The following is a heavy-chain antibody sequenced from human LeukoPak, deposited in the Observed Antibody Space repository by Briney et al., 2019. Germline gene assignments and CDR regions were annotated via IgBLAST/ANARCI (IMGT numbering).Heavy chain of an antibody. CDR2: ISSSSSYI. V-gene: IGHV3-21*01. CDR1: GFTFSSYS. Sequence: PGGSLRLSCAASGFTFSSYSMNWVRQAPGKGLEGVSSISSSSSYIYYADSVKGRFTISRDNAKNSLYLQMNSLRAEDTAVYYCARDGSGSLDYWGQGTLVTVSS. J-gene: IGHJ4*02. CDR3: ARDGSGSLDY. D-gene: IGHD3-10*01.